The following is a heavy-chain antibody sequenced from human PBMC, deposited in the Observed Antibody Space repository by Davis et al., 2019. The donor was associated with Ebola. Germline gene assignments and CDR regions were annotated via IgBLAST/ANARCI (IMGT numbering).Heavy chain of an antibody. D-gene: IGHD3-3*01. J-gene: IGHJ6*04. V-gene: IGHV1-18*01. Sequence: ASVKVSCKASGYTFTSYGISWVRQAPGQGLEWMGWISAYNGNTNYAQKLQGRVTMTTDTSTSTAYMELRSLRSEDTAVYYCARDLRIFGVVGIYYYYGMDVGGKGTRSPSPQ. CDR2: ISAYNGNT. CDR1: GYTFTSYG. CDR3: ARDLRIFGVVGIYYYYGMDV.